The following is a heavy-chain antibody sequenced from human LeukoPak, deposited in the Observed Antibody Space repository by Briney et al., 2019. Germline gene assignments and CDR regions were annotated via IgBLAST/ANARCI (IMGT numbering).Heavy chain of an antibody. D-gene: IGHD6-13*01. CDR3: ARSMTAAGSFYFDY. Sequence: SETLSLTCTVSGGSISSYYWSWIRQRPGKGLEWIGYIYYSGNTNYNPSLKSRLTIPVDTSKNQFSLKLKSVTAADTAVYYCARSMTAAGSFYFDYWGQGTLVTVSS. CDR1: GGSISSYY. J-gene: IGHJ4*02. CDR2: IYYSGNT. V-gene: IGHV4-59*01.